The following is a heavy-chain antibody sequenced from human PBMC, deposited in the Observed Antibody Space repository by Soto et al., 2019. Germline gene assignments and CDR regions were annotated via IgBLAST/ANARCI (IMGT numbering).Heavy chain of an antibody. CDR1: GFTFNNYA. Sequence: GGSLRLSCAASGFTFNNYAMSWARQAPGKGLEWVSTISDSGGATYYADSVRGRFTISRDNSKNTLFLQMNSLRAEDTAIYYCAKGGSGRSDYYYGMDVWGQGTTVTVSS. CDR2: ISDSGGAT. V-gene: IGHV3-23*01. D-gene: IGHD3-10*01. J-gene: IGHJ6*02. CDR3: AKGGSGRSDYYYGMDV.